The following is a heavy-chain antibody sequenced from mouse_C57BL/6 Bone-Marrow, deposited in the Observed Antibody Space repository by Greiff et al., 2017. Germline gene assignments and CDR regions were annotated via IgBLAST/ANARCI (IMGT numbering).Heavy chain of an antibody. CDR2: ISSGSSTI. J-gene: IGHJ1*03. CDR3: ARDGYYFYWYFDV. CDR1: GFTFSDYR. V-gene: IGHV5-17*01. Sequence: DVKLVESGGGLVKPGGSLKLSCAASGFTFSDYRMHWVRQAPEKGLEWVAYISSGSSTIYYADTVKGRFTISRDNAKNTLFLQMTSLRSEDTAMYYCARDGYYFYWYFDVWGTGTTVTVSS. D-gene: IGHD2-3*01.